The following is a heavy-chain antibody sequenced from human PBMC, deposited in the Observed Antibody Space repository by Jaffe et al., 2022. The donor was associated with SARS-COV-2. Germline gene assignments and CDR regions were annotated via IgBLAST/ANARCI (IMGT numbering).Heavy chain of an antibody. V-gene: IGHV3-73*01. CDR1: GFTFSGSA. CDR3: TRATGYCSSTSCYP. Sequence: EVQLVESGGGLVQPGGSLKLSCAASGFTFSGSAMHWVRQASGKGLEWVGRIRSKANSYATAYAASVKGRFTISRDDSKNTAYLQMNSLKTEDTAVYYCTRATGYCSSTSCYPWGQGTLVTVSS. CDR2: IRSKANSYAT. J-gene: IGHJ5*02. D-gene: IGHD2-2*01.